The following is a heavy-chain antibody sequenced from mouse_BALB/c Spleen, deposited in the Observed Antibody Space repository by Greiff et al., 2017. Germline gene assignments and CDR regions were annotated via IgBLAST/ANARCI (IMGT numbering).Heavy chain of an antibody. CDR3: ASLYYDYDAAY. V-gene: IGHV2-2*02. CDR1: GFSLTSYG. Sequence: VQGVESGPGLVQPSQSLSITCTVSGFSLTSYGVHWVRQSPGKGLEWLGVIWSGGSTDYNAAFISRLSISKDNSKSQVFFKMNSLQANDTAIYYCASLYYDYDAAYWGQGTLVTVSA. CDR2: IWSGGST. J-gene: IGHJ3*01. D-gene: IGHD2-4*01.